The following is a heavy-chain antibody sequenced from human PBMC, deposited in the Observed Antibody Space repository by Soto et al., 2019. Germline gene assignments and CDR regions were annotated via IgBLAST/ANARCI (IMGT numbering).Heavy chain of an antibody. J-gene: IGHJ3*01. Sequence: GGSLRLSCVGSGFNFRGYAMSWVRQAPGKGPEWVAGISGSGLKISYTDSVKGRFTISRDNSKNTLFLQMHSLRAEDTAIYFCAKEGTAYPGALGDAFDLWGQGTVVTVSS. D-gene: IGHD1-7*01. CDR3: AKEGTAYPGALGDAFDL. V-gene: IGHV3-23*01. CDR1: GFNFRGYA. CDR2: ISGSGLKI.